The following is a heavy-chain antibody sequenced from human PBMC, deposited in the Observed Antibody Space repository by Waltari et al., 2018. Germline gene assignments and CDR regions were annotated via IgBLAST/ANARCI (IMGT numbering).Heavy chain of an antibody. CDR2: IHPSGGSK. D-gene: IGHD2-21*01. CDR3: AVDRGALWMDV. CDR1: EYTFTSSY. V-gene: IGHV1-46*01. J-gene: IGHJ6*02. Sequence: QVQLVQSGAEVKKPGASVKISCKTSEYTFTSSYIPWVRQAPGQGLEWMGIIHPSGGSKSYAQQFQGRVTMTRDTSTSTVYMELSSLGSEDTAVYYCAVDRGALWMDVWGQGTTVTVSS.